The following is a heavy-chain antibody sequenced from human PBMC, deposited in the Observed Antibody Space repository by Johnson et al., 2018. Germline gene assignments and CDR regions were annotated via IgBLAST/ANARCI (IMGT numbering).Heavy chain of an antibody. CDR3: GRDPHLCLLADTFDF. J-gene: IGHJ3*01. CDR2: IFGCGFT. Sequence: VQLVESGGGSVQPGRSLRLSCEASGFIFDDFAMHWIRQVPGKGLELVSDIFGCGFTYHADSVTGRFTLSRDNSKNTVYPKVSSLRAEDTAVYLCGRDPHLCLLADTFDFWGQGTMVTVSS. D-gene: IGHD3-10*02. CDR1: GFIFDDFA. V-gene: IGHV3-66*02.